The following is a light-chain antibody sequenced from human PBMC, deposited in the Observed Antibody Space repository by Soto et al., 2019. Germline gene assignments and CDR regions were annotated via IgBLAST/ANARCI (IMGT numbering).Light chain of an antibody. CDR3: QQRGT. V-gene: IGKV3-11*01. Sequence: IVLTQSPATLSLSPGERATLSCRASQGVSSYLAWYQQKPGQAPRLLIYDVSNRVTGIPARFSGSGSGTDVTLTISSLEPDDFAVYYCQQRGTFGQGTKLEIK. J-gene: IGKJ2*01. CDR1: QGVSSY. CDR2: DVS.